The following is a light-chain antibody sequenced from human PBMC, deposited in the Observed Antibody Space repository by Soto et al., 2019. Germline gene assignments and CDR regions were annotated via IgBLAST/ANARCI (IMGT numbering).Light chain of an antibody. CDR2: AAS. CDR3: QQYYSYSRS. V-gene: IGKV1-8*01. J-gene: IGKJ1*01. Sequence: AIRMTQSPSSFSASTGDRVTITCRASQGISSYLAWYQQKPGKAPKLLIYAASTLQSGVPSRFSGSGSRTDFTLNIICLQYEDVATYYCQQYYSYSRSFGQGNKVEIK. CDR1: QGISSY.